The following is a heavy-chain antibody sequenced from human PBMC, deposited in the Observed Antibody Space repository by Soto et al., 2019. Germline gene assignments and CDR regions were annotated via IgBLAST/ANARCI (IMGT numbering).Heavy chain of an antibody. CDR1: GFTFSSYS. V-gene: IGHV3-21*01. Sequence: GGTLRLSCAASGFTFSSYSMKWVRQAPGQGLEWVSSISSSSSYIYYADSVKGRFTISRDNAKNSLYLQMNSLRAEDTAVYYCARDVVKYYYDSSGYFGAFDIWGQGTMVTVSS. CDR3: ARDVVKYYYDSSGYFGAFDI. J-gene: IGHJ3*02. CDR2: ISSSSSYI. D-gene: IGHD3-22*01.